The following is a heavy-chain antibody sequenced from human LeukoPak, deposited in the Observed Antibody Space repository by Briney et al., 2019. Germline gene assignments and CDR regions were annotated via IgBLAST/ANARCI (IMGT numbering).Heavy chain of an antibody. CDR1: GIRLSNYG. CDR3: AKRITVSAGFSFDS. J-gene: IGHJ4*02. D-gene: IGHD6-19*01. CDR2: ISEKGGTT. V-gene: IGHV3-23*01. Sequence: GGSLRLSCVVSGIRLSNYGMTWVRQAPGKGLEWVSYISEKGGTTSYADSVKGRFTISRDTSLNTLYLQMNNLRAEDTAVYFCAKRITVSAGFSFDSWGQGILVTVSS.